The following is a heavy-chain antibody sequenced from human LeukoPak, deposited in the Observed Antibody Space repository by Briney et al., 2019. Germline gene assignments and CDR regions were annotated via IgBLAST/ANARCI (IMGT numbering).Heavy chain of an antibody. CDR2: IYYSGST. CDR1: GGSISSYH. Sequence: SDTLSLTCTVSGGSISSYHWSWIRQPPRKGPECIGYIYYSGSTHYNPSLKSRVTISVDTSKNQFSLTLSSVTAADTAVYFCARARNYYDSSDYYYEGDAFDIWGQGTMVTVSS. J-gene: IGHJ3*02. CDR3: ARARNYYDSSDYYYEGDAFDI. V-gene: IGHV4-59*07. D-gene: IGHD3-22*01.